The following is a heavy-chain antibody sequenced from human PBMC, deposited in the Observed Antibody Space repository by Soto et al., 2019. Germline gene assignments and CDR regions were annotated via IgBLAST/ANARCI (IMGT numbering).Heavy chain of an antibody. CDR1: GFTFSSFE. J-gene: IGHJ6*02. CDR2: ISSSGSTK. D-gene: IGHD5-12*01. CDR3: ARVRRGYSGYHHIDV. Sequence: PGGSLRLSCAASGFTFSSFEMNWVRQAPDKGLEWASYISSSGSTKYYADSVKGRFAISRDNAKNSLWLQMSSLRAEDTAVYYCARVRRGYSGYHHIDVWGQGTTVTVSS. V-gene: IGHV3-48*03.